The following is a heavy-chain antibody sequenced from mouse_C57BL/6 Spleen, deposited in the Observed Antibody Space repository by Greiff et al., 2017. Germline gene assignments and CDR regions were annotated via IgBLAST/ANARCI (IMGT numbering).Heavy chain of an antibody. D-gene: IGHD2-12*01. CDR1: GYTFTDNT. CDR3: VCRAGYDDGYCDV. Sequence: QVQLQQSDAELVKPGASVKISCKVSGYTFTDNTIHWMKQRPEQGLEWIGYIYPNSGSTKYNEKFKGKATLTADTSSSTAYMQLISLTSEDSAVYCCVCRAGYDDGYCDVWGTGTTVTVSS. CDR2: IYPNSGST. V-gene: IGHV1-78*01. J-gene: IGHJ1*03.